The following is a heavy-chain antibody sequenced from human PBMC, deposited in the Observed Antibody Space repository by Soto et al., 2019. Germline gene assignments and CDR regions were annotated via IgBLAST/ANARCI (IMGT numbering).Heavy chain of an antibody. CDR2: ISGGGETT. V-gene: IGHV3-23*01. D-gene: IGHD3-10*01. J-gene: IGHJ4*02. CDR1: GFTFSSYA. Sequence: EVQLLESGGGLVQPGGSLRLSCAASGFTFSSYAMWWVRQAPGKGLECVSAISGGGETTYYADSVKGRFTISRDNSKNTIYLQLTSLRAEDTAVYYCAFNSGSGSYYFDYWGQGTLVTVSS. CDR3: AFNSGSGSYYFDY.